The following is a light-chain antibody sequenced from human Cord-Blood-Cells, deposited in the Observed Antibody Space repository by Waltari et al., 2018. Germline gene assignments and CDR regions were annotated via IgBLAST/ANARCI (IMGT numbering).Light chain of an antibody. Sequence: QSVLTQPPSASGTPGPRVSISFSGSRSNLGRIYVYWYQQLPGTAPKRRIYRDNQRPSGVPDRFSGSKSGTAASLAIGGLRSEDEADYYCAAWDDSLSGRVFGGGTKLTVL. CDR2: RDN. J-gene: IGLJ3*02. V-gene: IGLV1-47*01. CDR3: AAWDDSLSGRV. CDR1: RSNLGRIY.